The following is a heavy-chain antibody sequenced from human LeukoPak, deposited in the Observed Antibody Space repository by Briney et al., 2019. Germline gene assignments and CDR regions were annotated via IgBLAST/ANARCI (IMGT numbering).Heavy chain of an antibody. CDR2: INHSGST. Sequence: KPSETLSLTCAVYGGSFSGYYWSWIRQPPGKGLEWIGEINHSGSTNYNPSLKSRVTISVDTSKNQFSLKLSSVTAADTAVYYCARGRFLAPWESDAFDIWGQGTMVTVSS. CDR1: GGSFSGYY. CDR3: ARGRFLAPWESDAFDI. J-gene: IGHJ3*02. D-gene: IGHD3-3*01. V-gene: IGHV4-34*01.